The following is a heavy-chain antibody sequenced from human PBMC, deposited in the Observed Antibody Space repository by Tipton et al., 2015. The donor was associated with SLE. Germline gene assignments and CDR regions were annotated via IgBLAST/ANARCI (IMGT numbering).Heavy chain of an antibody. Sequence: QLVQSGAEVKKPGASVKVSCKASGYGFTNYGISWVRQAPGQGLEWMGWISAYIDITNYAQILQGRVTMTTDTSTTTAYMELRSLRSDDTAVYYCVRDPAGCSGGSCNSGGWFDPWGQGTLVTVSS. CDR1: GYGFTNYG. CDR3: VRDPAGCSGGSCNSGGWFDP. J-gene: IGHJ5*02. CDR2: ISAYIDIT. D-gene: IGHD2-15*01. V-gene: IGHV1-18*01.